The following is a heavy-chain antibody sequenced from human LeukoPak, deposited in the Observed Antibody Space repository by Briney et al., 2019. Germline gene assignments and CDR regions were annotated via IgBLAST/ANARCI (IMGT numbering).Heavy chain of an antibody. V-gene: IGHV3-23*01. CDR1: GFTFSSYA. CDR3: AKEDPIVSVGFDY. D-gene: IGHD2-15*01. Sequence: GGSLRVSCAASGFTFSSYAMSWVRQAPGKGLEWISAISGSGGNTYYADSVKGRLTISRDNSKNTLFLQMNSLRVEDTAVYYCAKEDPIVSVGFDYWGQGTLVTVTS. CDR2: ISGSGGNT. J-gene: IGHJ4*02.